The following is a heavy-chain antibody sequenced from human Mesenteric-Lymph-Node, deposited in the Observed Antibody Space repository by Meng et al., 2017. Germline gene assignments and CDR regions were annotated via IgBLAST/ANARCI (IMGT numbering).Heavy chain of an antibody. CDR3: SRVSSGRFDP. J-gene: IGHJ5*02. V-gene: IGHV3-74*01. CDR2: INSDGTST. D-gene: IGHD3-10*01. Sequence: VKPSVTLSLTSAVSGDSITNHNWWSWVRQVPGKGLVWVSRINSDGTSTDYADFVKGRFTISRDNAKNTLFLQMNSLRLEDTALYYCSRVSSGRFDPWGQGTLVTVSS. CDR1: GDSITNHNW.